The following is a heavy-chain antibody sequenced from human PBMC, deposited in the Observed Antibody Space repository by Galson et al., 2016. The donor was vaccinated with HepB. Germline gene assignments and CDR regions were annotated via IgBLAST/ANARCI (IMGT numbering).Heavy chain of an antibody. CDR1: GFIFDNFI. V-gene: IGHV3-23*01. D-gene: IGHD5-24*01. CDR3: AKAGRDGFKIHFDF. Sequence: SLRLSCAASGFIFDNFIMNWVRQAPGKGLEWVSHISVGGGKTYYADSVKGRLTISRDNSKNMLYVQISSLRAEDTAVYYCAKAGRDGFKIHFDFWGQGTLVSVSS. CDR2: ISVGGGKT. J-gene: IGHJ4*02.